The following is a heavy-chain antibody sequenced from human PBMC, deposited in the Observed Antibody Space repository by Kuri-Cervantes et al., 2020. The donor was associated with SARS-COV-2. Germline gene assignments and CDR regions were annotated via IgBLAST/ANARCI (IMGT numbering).Heavy chain of an antibody. CDR1: GFTFSSYA. CDR2: ISYDGSNK. V-gene: IGHV3-30*04. CDR3: VRDGDHWNFDY. J-gene: IGHJ4*02. D-gene: IGHD1-1*01. Sequence: GGSLRLSCAASGFTFSSYAMHWVRQAPGKGLEWVAAISYDGSNKYYADSVKGRFTISRDNSKNMLFLQMNSLRAEDTAVYYCVRDGDHWNFDYWGQGTLVTVSS.